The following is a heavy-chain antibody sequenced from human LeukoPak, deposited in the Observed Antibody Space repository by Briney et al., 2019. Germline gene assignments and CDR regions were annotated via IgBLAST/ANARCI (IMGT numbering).Heavy chain of an antibody. D-gene: IGHD3-10*01. CDR3: ARDIDSARGLNY. Sequence: ASVKVSCKASGYTFTGYYMHWVRQAPGQGLEWMGWINPNSGGTNYAQKFQGRVTMTRDTSISTAYMELSRLRSDDTAVYYCARDIDSARGLNYWGQGTLVTVSS. CDR2: INPNSGGT. J-gene: IGHJ4*02. V-gene: IGHV1-2*02. CDR1: GYTFTGYY.